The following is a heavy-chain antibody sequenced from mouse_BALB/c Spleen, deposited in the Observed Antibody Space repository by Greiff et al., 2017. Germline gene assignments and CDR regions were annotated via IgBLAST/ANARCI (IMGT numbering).Heavy chain of an antibody. CDR2: IWAGGST. CDR3: AREGSIRYYAMDY. Sequence: QVQLKESGPGLVAPSQSLSITCTVSGFSLTSYGVHWVRQPPGKGLEWLGVIWAGGSTNYNSALMSRLSISKDNSKSQVFLKMNSLQTDDTAMYYCAREGSIRYYAMDYWGQGTSVTVSS. V-gene: IGHV2-9*02. CDR1: GFSLTSYG. J-gene: IGHJ4*01.